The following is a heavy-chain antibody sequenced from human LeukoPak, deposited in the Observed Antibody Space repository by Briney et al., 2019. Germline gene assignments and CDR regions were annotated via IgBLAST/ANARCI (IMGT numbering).Heavy chain of an antibody. Sequence: GGSLRLSCAACGFTFDDYAVHCVRQARGGGLEWVSLIGGDGGGTSYADSVKGRFTISRDNSKNCLYLQMNSLRSPVPAWCYCAKDYKGDYSNSYFDYWGQGTLVTVSS. V-gene: IGHV3-43*02. CDR1: GFTFDDYA. CDR2: IGGDGGGT. J-gene: IGHJ4*02. D-gene: IGHD4-11*01. CDR3: AKDYKGDYSNSYFDY.